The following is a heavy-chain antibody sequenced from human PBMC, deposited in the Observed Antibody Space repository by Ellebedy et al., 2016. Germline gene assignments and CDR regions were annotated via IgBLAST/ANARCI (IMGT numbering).Heavy chain of an antibody. J-gene: IGHJ6*03. CDR1: GFTFSSYS. D-gene: IGHD4-23*01. CDR2: ISSSSSTI. Sequence: GESLKISXAASGFTFSSYSMNWVRQAPGKGLEWVSYISSSSSTIYYADSVKGRFTISRDNAKNSLYLQMNSLRDEDTAVYYCARDHRWGYYYMDVWGKGTTVTVSS. CDR3: ARDHRWGYYYMDV. V-gene: IGHV3-48*02.